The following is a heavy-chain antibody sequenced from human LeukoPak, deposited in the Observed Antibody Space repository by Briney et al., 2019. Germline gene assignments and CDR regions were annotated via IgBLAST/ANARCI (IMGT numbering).Heavy chain of an antibody. V-gene: IGHV3-64*01. CDR2: ISSNGGST. CDR3: ARGSGWSSYYGMDV. J-gene: IGHJ6*02. Sequence: GGSLRLSCSASGFTFNSYPVHWVRQAPGKGLEYVSAISSNGGSTYYANSVKGRFTISRDNSKNTLYLQMGSLRAEDMAVYYCARGSGWSSYYGMDVWGQGTTVTVSS. D-gene: IGHD6-19*01. CDR1: GFTFNSYP.